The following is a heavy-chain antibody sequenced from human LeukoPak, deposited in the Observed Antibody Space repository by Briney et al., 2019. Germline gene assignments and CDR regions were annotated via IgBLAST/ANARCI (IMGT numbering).Heavy chain of an antibody. J-gene: IGHJ3*02. CDR1: GFTFSSYE. V-gene: IGHV3-48*03. D-gene: IGHD3-22*01. CDR3: AREGSYYDSPDAFDI. Sequence: GGSLRLSCAASGFTFSSYEMNWVRQAPGKGPEWVSYISSSGSTIYYADSVKGRFTISRDNAKNSLYLQMNSLRAEDTAVYYCAREGSYYDSPDAFDIWGQGTMVTVSS. CDR2: ISSSGSTI.